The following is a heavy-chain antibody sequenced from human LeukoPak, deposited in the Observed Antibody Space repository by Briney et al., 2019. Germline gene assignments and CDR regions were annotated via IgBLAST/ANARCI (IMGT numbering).Heavy chain of an antibody. D-gene: IGHD3-3*01. CDR3: AREEGSITIFGVVIDDAFDI. J-gene: IGHJ3*02. V-gene: IGHV3-30*03. Sequence: GGSLRLSCAASAFTFSDYSMNWVRQAPGKGLEWVAVISYDGSNKYYADSVKGRFTISRDNSKNTLYLQMNSLRAEDTAVYYCAREEGSITIFGVVIDDAFDIWGQGTMVTVSS. CDR1: AFTFSDYS. CDR2: ISYDGSNK.